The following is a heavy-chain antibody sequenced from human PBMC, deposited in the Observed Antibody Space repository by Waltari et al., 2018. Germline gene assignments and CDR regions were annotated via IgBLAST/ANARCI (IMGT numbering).Heavy chain of an antibody. CDR3: ARRPPTYYFDY. V-gene: IGHV4-39*07. CDR1: GGSISSSSYY. CDR2: IYYSGST. J-gene: IGHJ4*02. Sequence: QLQLQESGPGLVKPSETLSLTCTVSGGSISSSSYYWGWIRQPPGKGLEWIGSIYYSGSTFYNPSRKSRVTISVDTSKNQFALKLSSVTAADTAVYYCARRPPTYYFDYWGQGTLVTVSS. D-gene: IGHD3-16*01.